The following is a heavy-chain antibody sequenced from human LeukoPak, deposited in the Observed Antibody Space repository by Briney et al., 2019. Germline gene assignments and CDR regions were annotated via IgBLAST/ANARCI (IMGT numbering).Heavy chain of an antibody. D-gene: IGHD5-12*01. CDR2: IDPSGDST. V-gene: IGHV1-46*01. J-gene: IGHJ4*02. Sequence: ASVKVSCKASGYTFTRYYLHWVRQAPGQGLEWMGIIDPSGDSTSYAQKFQGRVTMTRDTSTSTVYMELSSLRSEDTAVYYCGRRDIGGYNAYDPVFDYWGQGTLVTVSS. CDR1: GYTFTRYY. CDR3: GRRDIGGYNAYDPVFDY.